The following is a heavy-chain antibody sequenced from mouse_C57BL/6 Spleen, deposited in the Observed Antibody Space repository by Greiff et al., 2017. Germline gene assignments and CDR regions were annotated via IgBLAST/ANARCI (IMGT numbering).Heavy chain of an antibody. J-gene: IGHJ3*01. CDR1: GFTFSDYG. D-gene: IGHD1-1*01. Sequence: DVKLVESGGGLVKPGGSLKLSCAASGFTFSDYGMHWVRQAPEKGLEWVAYISSGSSTIYYADTVKGRFTISRDNAKNTLFLQMTSLRSEDTAMYYCARGITKVDPGWFAYWGQGTLVTVSA. CDR2: ISSGSSTI. CDR3: ARGITKVDPGWFAY. V-gene: IGHV5-17*01.